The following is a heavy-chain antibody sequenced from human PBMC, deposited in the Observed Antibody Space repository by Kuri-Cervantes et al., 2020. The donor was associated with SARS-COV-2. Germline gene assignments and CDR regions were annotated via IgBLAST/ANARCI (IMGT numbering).Heavy chain of an antibody. J-gene: IGHJ3*02. CDR1: GYTFTGYY. CDR2: IIPILGTA. D-gene: IGHD3-22*01. CDR3: ARGRGITMIVVGLDI. V-gene: IGHV1-69*08. Sequence: SVKVSCKASGYTFTGYYMHWVRQAPGQGLEWMGRIIPILGTANYAQKFQGRVTITADKSTSTAYMELSSLRSEDTAVYYCARGRGITMIVVGLDIWGQGTMVTVSS.